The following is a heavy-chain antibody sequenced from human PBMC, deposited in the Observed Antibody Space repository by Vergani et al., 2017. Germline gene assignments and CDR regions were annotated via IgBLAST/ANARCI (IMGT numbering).Heavy chain of an antibody. J-gene: IGHJ4*02. Sequence: QVQLVQSGAEVKKPGASVKVSCKASGYPFTSYYMHWVRQAPGQGREWMGIINPGGGSTSDAQKFQGRATMTRDTSTSTGYMELSSLSPEDTAVYYCARGRDGYNSWGYCFDYWGQGTLVTVSS. V-gene: IGHV1-46*01. CDR3: ARGRDGYNSWGYCFDY. CDR2: INPGGGST. CDR1: GYPFTSYY. D-gene: IGHD5-24*01.